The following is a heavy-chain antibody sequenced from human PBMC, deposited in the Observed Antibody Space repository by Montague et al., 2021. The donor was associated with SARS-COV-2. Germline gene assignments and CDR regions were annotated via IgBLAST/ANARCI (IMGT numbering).Heavy chain of an antibody. CDR3: ASWSESDSWYQASLDY. J-gene: IGHJ4*02. CDR1: GDSISSSYW. CDR2: IFHSGTT. V-gene: IGHV4-4*02. Sequence: SETLSLTCAVSGDSISSSYWRNWVRQSPGKGLEWIGEIFHSGTTNYNPSLNSRITISVDKSRNQFSLRLSSVTAADTAIYYCASWSESDSWYQASLDYWGQGTLITVSS. D-gene: IGHD6-13*01.